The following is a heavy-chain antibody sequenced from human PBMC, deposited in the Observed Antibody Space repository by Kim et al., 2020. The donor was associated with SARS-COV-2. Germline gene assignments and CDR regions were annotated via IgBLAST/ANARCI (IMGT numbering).Heavy chain of an antibody. CDR3: ARAPRPYYYDSSGYYRTYYFDY. Sequence: SVKVSCKASGGTFSSYAISWVRQAPGQGLEWMGGIIPIFGTANYAQKFQGRVTITADESTSTAYMELSSLRSEDTAVYYCARAPRPYYYDSSGYYRTYYFDYWGQGTLVTVSS. J-gene: IGHJ4*02. V-gene: IGHV1-69*13. D-gene: IGHD3-22*01. CDR2: IIPIFGTA. CDR1: GGTFSSYA.